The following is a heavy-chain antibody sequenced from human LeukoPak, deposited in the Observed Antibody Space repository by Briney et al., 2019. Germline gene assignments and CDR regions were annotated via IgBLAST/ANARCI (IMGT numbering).Heavy chain of an antibody. V-gene: IGHV1-18*04. D-gene: IGHD1-26*01. CDR2: ISVYNGNT. CDR1: GYTFTSYG. J-gene: IGHJ4*02. CDR3: ATVSGSYYFDY. Sequence: ASVKVSCKASGYTFTSYGITWVRQAPGQGLEWMGWISVYNGNTNYAQKLQGRVTMTTDTPTSTAYMELRSLRSDDTAVYYCATVSGSYYFDYWGQGTLVTVSS.